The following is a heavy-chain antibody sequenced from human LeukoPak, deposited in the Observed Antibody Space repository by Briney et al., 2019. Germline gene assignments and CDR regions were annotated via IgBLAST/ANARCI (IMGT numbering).Heavy chain of an antibody. D-gene: IGHD3-10*01. J-gene: IGHJ4*02. CDR2: IYYSGST. CDR1: GGSISSSTYH. Sequence: SETLSLTCTVPGGSISSSTYHWGWIRQPPGKGLEWIGGIYYSGSTYYNPSLKSRVTRSVDTSKNQFSLKMSSVTAADTGVYYCAANYYGSGSYSYGFDYWGQGTLVTVSS. CDR3: AANYYGSGSYSYGFDY. V-gene: IGHV4-39*01.